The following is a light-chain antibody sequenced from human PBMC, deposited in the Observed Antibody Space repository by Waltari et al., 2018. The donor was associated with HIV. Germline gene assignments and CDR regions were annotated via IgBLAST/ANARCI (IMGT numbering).Light chain of an antibody. V-gene: IGLV2-14*01. CDR1: SSDVGGYNY. CDR2: EVS. Sequence: QSALTQPASVSGSPGQSVTISCTGTSSDVGGYNYVSWYQQRPGKAPKVLIYEVSNRPSGVSNRFSASKSGNTASLTISGLRAEDEADYYCSSYTSTSTRVFGGGTKVTVL. J-gene: IGLJ3*02. CDR3: SSYTSTSTRV.